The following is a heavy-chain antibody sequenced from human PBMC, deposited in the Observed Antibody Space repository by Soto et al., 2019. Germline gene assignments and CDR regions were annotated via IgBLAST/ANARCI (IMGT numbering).Heavy chain of an antibody. J-gene: IGHJ6*02. D-gene: IGHD1-26*01. V-gene: IGHV3-33*01. CDR3: ASDLVGASDSYGLDV. CDR2: IWHDGNNK. CDR1: GFTFSNYG. Sequence: QVQLVESGGVVVQPGRSLRLSCAASGFTFSNYGMHWVRQAPGKGLEWVAIIWHDGNNKYYADSVRGRFIISRDNSKNRLYLQMNSLRAEDTAVYYCASDLVGASDSYGLDVWGQGTPVTVSS.